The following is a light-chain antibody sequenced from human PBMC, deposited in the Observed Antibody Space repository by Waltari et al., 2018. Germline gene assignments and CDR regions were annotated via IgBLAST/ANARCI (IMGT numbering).Light chain of an antibody. V-gene: IGLV2-23*02. CDR1: SSDIGTYNL. Sequence: QSALTQTATVSGSPGQSITISCTGTSSDIGTYNLVSWYQQHPVKAPTLIIYDVNKRPSGVSNHFSGSKSGNTASLTISGLQAADEADYYCCSYAGSAISVFGGGTKVTVL. CDR3: CSYAGSAISV. CDR2: DVN. J-gene: IGLJ3*02.